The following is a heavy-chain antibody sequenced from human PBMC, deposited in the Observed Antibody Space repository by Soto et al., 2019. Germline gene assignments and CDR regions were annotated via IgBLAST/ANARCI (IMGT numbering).Heavy chain of an antibody. CDR1: GYTFTSYA. V-gene: IGHV1-3*01. J-gene: IGHJ6*02. Sequence: ASVKVSCKASGYTFTSYAMHWVRQAPGQRLEWMGWINAGNGNTKYSQKFQGRVTITRDTSVSTAYMELSSLRSEDTAMYYCASTKYYYDSSGLYPHGMDVWGQGTTVTVSS. D-gene: IGHD3-22*01. CDR2: INAGNGNT. CDR3: ASTKYYYDSSGLYPHGMDV.